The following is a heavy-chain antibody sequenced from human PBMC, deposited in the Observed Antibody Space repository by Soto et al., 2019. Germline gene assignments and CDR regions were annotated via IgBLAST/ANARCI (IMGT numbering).Heavy chain of an antibody. D-gene: IGHD3-16*01. CDR3: ARGGWLQAWFDP. CDR2: IIPIFGTA. Sequence: QVQLVQSGAEVKKPGSSVKVSCKASGGTFSSYAISWVRQAPGQGLEWMGGIIPIFGTANYAQKFQGRVKMPAXXATSTAYMELSSLRCEDTAVYYCARGGWLQAWFDPWGQGTLVTVSS. V-gene: IGHV1-69*12. CDR1: GGTFSSYA. J-gene: IGHJ5*02.